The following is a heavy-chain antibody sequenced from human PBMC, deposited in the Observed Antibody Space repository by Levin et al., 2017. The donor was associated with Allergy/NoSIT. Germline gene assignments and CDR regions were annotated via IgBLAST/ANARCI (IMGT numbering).Heavy chain of an antibody. CDR2: IYPGDSDT. Sequence: GESLKISCKGSGYSFTSYWIGWVRQMPGKGLEWMGIIYPGDSDTRYSPSFQGQVTISADKSISTAYLQWSSLKASDTAMYYCARQGTMVRGYHEAFDIWGQGTMVTVSS. CDR3: ARQGTMVRGYHEAFDI. V-gene: IGHV5-51*01. D-gene: IGHD3-10*01. J-gene: IGHJ3*02. CDR1: GYSFTSYW.